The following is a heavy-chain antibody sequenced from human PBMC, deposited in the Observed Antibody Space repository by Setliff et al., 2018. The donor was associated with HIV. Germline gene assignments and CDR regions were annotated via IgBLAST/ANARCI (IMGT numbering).Heavy chain of an antibody. CDR3: VKDSMGWDSRGMLDY. Sequence: GGSLRLSCSASGFTFSVSGMHWFRQTPGKGLEHLANIGPMGYNTHYSDSVRGRFTISRDNSKNTVFLQLNRRRAEDTAMYYCVKDSMGWDSRGMLDYWGPGTLVTVSS. CDR2: IGPMGYNT. V-gene: IGHV3-64D*08. D-gene: IGHD1-26*01. J-gene: IGHJ4*02. CDR1: GFTFSVSG.